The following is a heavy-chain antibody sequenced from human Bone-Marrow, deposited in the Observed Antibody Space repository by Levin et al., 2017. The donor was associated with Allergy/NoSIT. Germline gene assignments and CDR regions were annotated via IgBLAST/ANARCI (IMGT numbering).Heavy chain of an antibody. J-gene: IGHJ3*01. CDR1: TFTFSNFG. CDR2: ISSSSSAK. Sequence: PGGSLRLSCAASTFTFSNFGMNWVRQAPGKGLEWVSYISSSSSAKYYADSVRGRFTISRDNAKNLLYLQMNSLRGEDTAVYYCAGQFGGDSYDVWGQGTMVTVSA. CDR3: AGQFGGDSYDV. D-gene: IGHD3-10*01. V-gene: IGHV3-48*01.